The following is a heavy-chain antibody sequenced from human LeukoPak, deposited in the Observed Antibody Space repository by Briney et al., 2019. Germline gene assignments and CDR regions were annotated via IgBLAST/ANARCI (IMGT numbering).Heavy chain of an antibody. V-gene: IGHV4-4*02. D-gene: IGHD5-18*01. CDR2: INHSGST. CDR1: GDSINTNHW. J-gene: IGHJ6*02. CDR3: ARGQGGYSRYYYYGMDV. Sequence: PSGTLSLTCAVSGDSINTNHWWSWVRQPPGKGLEWIGEINHSGSTNYNPSLKSRVTISVDTSKNQFSLKLSSVTAADTAVYYCARGQGGYSRYYYYGMDVWGQGTTVTVSS.